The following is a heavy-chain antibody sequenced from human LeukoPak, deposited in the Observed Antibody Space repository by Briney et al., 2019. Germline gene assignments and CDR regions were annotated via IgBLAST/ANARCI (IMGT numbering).Heavy chain of an antibody. CDR3: VPGHYCDC. CDR2: IKGDGTEE. J-gene: IGHJ4*02. Sequence: HPGGSLRLSCAASGFTFSSYEMNWVRQAPGKGLEWVANIKGDGTEENYVDSVKGRFTITRDNAKNSLYLQMNSLRVDDTAVYYCVPGHYCDCTSQGTLVTVSS. V-gene: IGHV3-7*01. CDR1: GFTFSSYE.